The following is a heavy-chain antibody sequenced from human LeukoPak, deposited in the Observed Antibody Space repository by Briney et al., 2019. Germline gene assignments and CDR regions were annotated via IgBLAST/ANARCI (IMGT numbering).Heavy chain of an antibody. Sequence: GGSLRLSCEASGFTDSYNFMGWVRQAPRKGLEWVSIIHIGGTTYYADSVKGRFTISRDNFKNTLYLQMNTLRAEDTAVYYCARDRGSDWGQGTLVTVSS. D-gene: IGHD2-15*01. CDR1: GFTDSYNF. J-gene: IGHJ4*02. CDR3: ARDRGSD. V-gene: IGHV3-53*01. CDR2: IHIGGTT.